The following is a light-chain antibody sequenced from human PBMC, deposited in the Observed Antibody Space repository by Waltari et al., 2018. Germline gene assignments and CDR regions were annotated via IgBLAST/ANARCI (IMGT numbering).Light chain of an antibody. CDR2: EVS. CDR1: STDVGDDKY. V-gene: IGLV2-14*03. CDR3: SSYTTTSTVL. J-gene: IGLJ2*01. Sequence: QSALTQPASVTGSPGQSIIISCTATSTDVGDDKYVSWYQQHPGKAPKLMIYEVSNRPSGVSDRFSGSKSGNTASLTISGLQGDDEAAYYCSSYTTTSTVLFGGGTELTVL.